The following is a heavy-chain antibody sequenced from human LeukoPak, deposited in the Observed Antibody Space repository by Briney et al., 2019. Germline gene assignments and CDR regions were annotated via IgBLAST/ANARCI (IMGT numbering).Heavy chain of an antibody. J-gene: IGHJ4*02. CDR2: ISESGDVT. Sequence: PGGSLRLSCGASGFTFSNYPMSWVRQAPGRGREWVSVISESGDVTHYADAMKGRFTISRDNAKNTLNLQRNSLRAEDTAIYYCARDSSHYLGSSDYWGQGTLVTVSS. CDR1: GFTFSNYP. D-gene: IGHD6-6*01. CDR3: ARDSSHYLGSSDY. V-gene: IGHV3-23*01.